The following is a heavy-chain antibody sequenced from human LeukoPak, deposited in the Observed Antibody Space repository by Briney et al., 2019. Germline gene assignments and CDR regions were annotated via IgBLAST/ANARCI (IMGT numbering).Heavy chain of an antibody. J-gene: IGHJ4*02. CDR3: AREFWSGPPDY. CDR1: GFTFSSYG. CDR2: IWYDGSNK. D-gene: IGHD3-3*01. Sequence: GRSLRLSCAASGFTFSSYGMHWVRQATGKGLEWVAVIWYDGSNKYYADSVKGLFTISRDNSKNTLYLQMNSLRAEDTAVYYCAREFWSGPPDYWGQGTLVTVSS. V-gene: IGHV3-33*01.